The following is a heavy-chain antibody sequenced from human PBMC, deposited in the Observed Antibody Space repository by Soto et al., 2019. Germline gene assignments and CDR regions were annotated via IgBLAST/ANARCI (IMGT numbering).Heavy chain of an antibody. CDR3: GRVGRDSSASNGFDP. D-gene: IGHD3-22*01. Sequence: ASVKVSCKASGYTFTSYGISWVRQAPGQGLEWMGWISAYNGNTNYAQKLQGRGTMTTDTSTSTADLELRGVRSDDTAVYYCGRVGRDSSASNGFDPWGQGTPVPVSS. CDR1: GYTFTSYG. CDR2: ISAYNGNT. V-gene: IGHV1-18*01. J-gene: IGHJ5*02.